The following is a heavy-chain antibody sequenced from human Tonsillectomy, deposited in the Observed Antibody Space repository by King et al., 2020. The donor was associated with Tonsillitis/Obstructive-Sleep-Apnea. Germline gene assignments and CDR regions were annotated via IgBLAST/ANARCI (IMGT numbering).Heavy chain of an antibody. V-gene: IGHV3-30*04. CDR2: ISYDGSNT. Sequence: VQLVESGGGVVQPGRSLRLSCAASGFTFRSYAMHWVRQAPGKGLEWVAVISYDGSNTYYADSVKGRFTISRDNSKNTLYLQLNSLRAEDTAMYYCARAPFRVVPHYYYYMDVWGKGTTVTVSS. J-gene: IGHJ6*03. CDR3: ARAPFRVVPHYYYYMDV. D-gene: IGHD3-10*01. CDR1: GFTFRSYA.